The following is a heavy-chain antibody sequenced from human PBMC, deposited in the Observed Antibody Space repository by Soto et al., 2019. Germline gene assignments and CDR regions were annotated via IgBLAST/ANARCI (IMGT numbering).Heavy chain of an antibody. J-gene: IGHJ3*02. V-gene: IGHV4-31*03. Sequence: SETLSLTCTVSGGSISSGGYYWSWIRQHPGEGLEWIGYIYYSGSTYYNPSLKSRVTISVDTSKNQFSLKLSSVTAADTAVYYCARDLVEIHAFDIWGQGTMVTVSS. CDR2: IYYSGST. CDR1: GGSISSGGYY. D-gene: IGHD2-2*01. CDR3: ARDLVEIHAFDI.